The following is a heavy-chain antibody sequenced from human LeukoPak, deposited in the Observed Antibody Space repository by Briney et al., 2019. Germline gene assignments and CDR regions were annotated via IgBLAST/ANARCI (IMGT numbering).Heavy chain of an antibody. J-gene: IGHJ3*02. D-gene: IGHD4-17*01. CDR3: ASRGVTTVTTSDAFDI. Sequence: GGSLRLSCAASGFTVSSNYMSWVRQAPGKGLEWVSLIYSGGNTYYADSVKGRFTISRDNSKNTLYLQMNSLRAEDTAVYYCASRGVTTVTTSDAFDIWGQGTMVTVSS. V-gene: IGHV3-66*02. CDR1: GFTVSSNY. CDR2: IYSGGNT.